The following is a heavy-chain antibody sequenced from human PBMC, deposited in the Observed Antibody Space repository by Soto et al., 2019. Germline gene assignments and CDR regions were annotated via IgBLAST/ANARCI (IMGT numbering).Heavy chain of an antibody. CDR2: IYPGDSDT. V-gene: IGHV5-51*01. Sequence: GESLKISCKGSGYTFTNYWIGWVRQMPGKGLEWMGIIYPGDSDTKYNPSFQGQVTISADKSITTTYLRWTSLKASDTAIYYCAALIFYYGMDVWGQGTTATVSS. CDR1: GYTFTNYW. CDR3: AALIFYYGMDV. J-gene: IGHJ6*02.